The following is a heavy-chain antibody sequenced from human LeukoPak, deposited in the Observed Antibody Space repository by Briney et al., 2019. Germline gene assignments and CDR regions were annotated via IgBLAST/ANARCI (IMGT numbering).Heavy chain of an antibody. CDR3: VRDRGRASVDY. CDR2: IKQDASEE. J-gene: IGHJ4*02. CDR1: GFTFSGYW. D-gene: IGHD1-26*01. Sequence: GGSLRLSRAASGFTFSGYWMSWVRQAPGKGLEWVANIKQDASEEYYVDSVKGRFTISRDNAKNSLYLQMNSLRAEDTAVCYCVRDRGRASVDYWGQGTPVTVSS. V-gene: IGHV3-7*01.